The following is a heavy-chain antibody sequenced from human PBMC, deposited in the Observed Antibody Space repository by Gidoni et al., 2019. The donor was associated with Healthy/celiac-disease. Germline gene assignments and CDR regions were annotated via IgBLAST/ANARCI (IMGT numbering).Heavy chain of an antibody. D-gene: IGHD2-2*01. CDR3: ARARLYSSNLDY. Sequence: QVQLVESGGGVVQPGRSLRLSCAASGFTLSSYGMHWVRQAPGKGLEWVAVIWYDGSNKYYADSVKGRFTISRDNSKNTLYLQMNSLRAEDTAVYYCARARLYSSNLDYWGQGTLVTVSS. V-gene: IGHV3-33*01. CDR2: IWYDGSNK. CDR1: GFTLSSYG. J-gene: IGHJ4*02.